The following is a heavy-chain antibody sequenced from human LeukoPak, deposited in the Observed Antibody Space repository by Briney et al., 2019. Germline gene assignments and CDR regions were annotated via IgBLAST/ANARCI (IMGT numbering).Heavy chain of an antibody. CDR2: IIPIFGTA. V-gene: IGHV1-69*13. Sequence: ASVKVSCKASGGTFSSYAISWVRQAPGQGLEWMGGIIPIFGTANYAQKFQGRVTITADESTSTVYMELSSLRSEDTAVYYCATTAMVTYYYGMDVWGQGATVTVSS. D-gene: IGHD5-18*01. CDR3: ATTAMVTYYYGMDV. J-gene: IGHJ6*02. CDR1: GGTFSSYA.